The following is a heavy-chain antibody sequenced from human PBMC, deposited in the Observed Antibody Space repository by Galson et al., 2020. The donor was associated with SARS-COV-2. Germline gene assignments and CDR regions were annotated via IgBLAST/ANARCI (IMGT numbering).Heavy chain of an antibody. CDR2: ISGSGGST. CDR1: GFTFSSYA. V-gene: IGHV3-23*01. CDR3: AKDPLSGSYWGVFDY. Sequence: GGSLRLSCAASGFTFSSYAMSWVRQAPGKGLEWVSAISGSGGSTYYADSVKGRFTISRDNSKNTLYLQMNSLRAEDTAVYYCAKDPLSGSYWGVFDYWGQGTLVTVSS. J-gene: IGHJ4*02. D-gene: IGHD1-26*01.